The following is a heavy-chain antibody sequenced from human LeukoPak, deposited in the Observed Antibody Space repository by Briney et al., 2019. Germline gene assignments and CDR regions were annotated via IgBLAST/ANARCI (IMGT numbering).Heavy chain of an antibody. CDR2: SSGGRT. CDR1: GFTFSSYA. D-gene: IGHD3-16*02. CDR3: ARPLMITFGGVIAEIDF. V-gene: IGHV3-23*01. J-gene: IGHJ4*02. Sequence: PGGSLRLSCAGSGFTFSSYALNWVRQTPGKGLEWVSISSGGRTYNANSVRGRFTISRDNSKNTLYLQMNSLRVEDTAVYYCARPLMITFGGVIAEIDFWGQGTLVTVSS.